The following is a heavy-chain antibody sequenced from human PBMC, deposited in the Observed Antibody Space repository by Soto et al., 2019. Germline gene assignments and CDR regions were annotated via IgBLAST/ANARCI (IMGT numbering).Heavy chain of an antibody. Sequence: QVQLVQSGAEVKKPGASVKVSCKASGYTFTSYDINWVRQATGQGLEWXXXXNPNSGNTGYAQKFQGRVTMTRNTXXXXXXXXXXXXXXXXXXXXXXXXXXXXXXXXXXXXXXXMDVWGKGTTVTVSS. J-gene: IGHJ6*03. V-gene: IGHV1-8*01. CDR1: GYTFTSYD. CDR3: XXXXXXXXXXXXXXXXXMDV. CDR2: XNPNSGNT.